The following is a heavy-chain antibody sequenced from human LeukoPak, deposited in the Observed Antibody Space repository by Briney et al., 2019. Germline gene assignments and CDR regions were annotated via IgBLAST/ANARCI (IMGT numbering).Heavy chain of an antibody. CDR2: IHIYRGNT. J-gene: IGHJ4*02. V-gene: IGHV1-8*03. D-gene: IGHD5-12*01. CDR1: GYSSTNYG. Sequence: ASVKVSCKASGYSSTNYGISWVRQAPGQGLEWMGWIHIYRGNTNYAQKFQGRVTITRNTSISTAYMELSSLRSEDTAVYYRARGSSDIPSGDYWGQGTLVTVSS. CDR3: ARGSSDIPSGDY.